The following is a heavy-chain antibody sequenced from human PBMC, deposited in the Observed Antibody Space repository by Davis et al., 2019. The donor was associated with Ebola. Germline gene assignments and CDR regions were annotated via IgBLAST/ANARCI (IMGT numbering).Heavy chain of an antibody. J-gene: IGHJ4*02. Sequence: SETLSLTCTVSGGSISSYYWSWIRQPPGKGLEWIGYIYYSGSTNYNPSLKSRVTISVDTSKNQFSLKLSSVTAADTAVYYCARYSSSWTTLDYWGQGTLVTVSS. CDR2: IYYSGST. D-gene: IGHD6-13*01. CDR1: GGSISSYY. CDR3: ARYSSSWTTLDY. V-gene: IGHV4-59*08.